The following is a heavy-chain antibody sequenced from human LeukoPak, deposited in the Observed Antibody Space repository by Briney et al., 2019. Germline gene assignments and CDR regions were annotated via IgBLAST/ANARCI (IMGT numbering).Heavy chain of an antibody. CDR3: ATVGYSYGYFFDY. V-gene: IGHV1-24*01. Sequence: EASVKVSCKVSGYTLTELSMQWVRQAPGKGLEWMGGFYPEDGETIYAQKFQGRVTMAEDTSTDTAYMWLSRMRSQDTAVYYCATVGYSYGYFFDYWGQGTLVTVSS. CDR1: GYTLTELS. CDR2: FYPEDGET. J-gene: IGHJ4*02. D-gene: IGHD5-18*01.